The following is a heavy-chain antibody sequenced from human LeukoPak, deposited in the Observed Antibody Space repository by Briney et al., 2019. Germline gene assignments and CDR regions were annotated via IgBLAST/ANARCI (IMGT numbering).Heavy chain of an antibody. CDR1: GFTFSSDA. V-gene: IGHV3-23*01. CDR2: ISGSGYST. Sequence: GGPLRLSCAASGFTFSSDAMNWVRQAPGKGLEWVSAISGSGYSTYYADSVKGRFTISRDNSKNTLYLQMNSLRAEDTAVYYCAKRMVLDYWGQGTLVTVSS. J-gene: IGHJ4*02. CDR3: AKRMVLDY. D-gene: IGHD2-8*01.